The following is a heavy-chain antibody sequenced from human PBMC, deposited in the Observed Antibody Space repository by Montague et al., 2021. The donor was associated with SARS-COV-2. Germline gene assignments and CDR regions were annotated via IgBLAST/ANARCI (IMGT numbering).Heavy chain of an antibody. CDR3: ARLRRPDGYSYWFGP. Sequence: SETLSLTCTVSGGSISSYYWSWIRQPPGKGLEWIGYIYYGGSTNYSPSFKSRVIMSVDTSNNQFSLRLTSVTAADTAVYYCARLRRPDGYSYWFGPWGQGTRVTVSS. D-gene: IGHD5-24*01. V-gene: IGHV4-59*08. CDR2: IYYGGST. CDR1: GGSISSYY. J-gene: IGHJ5*02.